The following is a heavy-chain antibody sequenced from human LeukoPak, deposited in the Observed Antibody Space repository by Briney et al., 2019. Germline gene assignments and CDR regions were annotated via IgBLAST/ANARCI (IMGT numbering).Heavy chain of an antibody. V-gene: IGHV3-74*01. CDR3: ARESLRNFDL. CDR2: INSDGSST. Sequence: GGSLRLSCAVSGFTLGSYWMHWVRQAPGKGLVWVSRINSDGSSTSYADSVKGRFTISRDNAKNTLYLQMNSLRAEDTAVYYCARESLRNFDLWARGTLATVSS. CDR1: GFTLGSYW. J-gene: IGHJ2*01. D-gene: IGHD4/OR15-4a*01.